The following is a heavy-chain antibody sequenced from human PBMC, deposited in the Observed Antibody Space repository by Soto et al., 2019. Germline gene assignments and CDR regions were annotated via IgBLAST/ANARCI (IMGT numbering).Heavy chain of an antibody. J-gene: IGHJ6*02. Sequence: GGSLRLSCAASGFTFSSYEMNWVRQAPGKGLEWVSYISSSGSTIYYADSVKGRFTISRDNAKNSLYLQMNSLRAEDTAVYYCARDRNRPILRYFDWSSRDYYYGMDVWGQGTTVTVSS. CDR1: GFTFSSYE. CDR2: ISSSGSTI. D-gene: IGHD3-9*01. CDR3: ARDRNRPILRYFDWSSRDYYYGMDV. V-gene: IGHV3-48*03.